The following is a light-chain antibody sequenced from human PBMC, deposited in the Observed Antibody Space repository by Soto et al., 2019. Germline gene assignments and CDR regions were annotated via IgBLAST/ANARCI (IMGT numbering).Light chain of an antibody. V-gene: IGKV3-15*01. J-gene: IGKJ5*01. CDR3: QQYNIWPPYT. Sequence: EIVLTQSPGTLSLSPGERATLSCRASQSVSSNLAWYQQKPGQAPRLLIYGASTRATGIPARFSGSGSGTEFTLTISSLQSEDFSLYYCQQYNIWPPYTFGQGTRMEIK. CDR2: GAS. CDR1: QSVSSN.